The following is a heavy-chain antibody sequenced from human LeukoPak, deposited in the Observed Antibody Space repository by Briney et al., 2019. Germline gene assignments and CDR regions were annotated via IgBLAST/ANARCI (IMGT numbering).Heavy chain of an antibody. Sequence: ETLSLTCTVSGDSINSLDLWSWVRQPPGKGLEWVAYIKKTGSETYYVDSVKGRFTITRDNTRNSLFLQMYSLRAEDTAVYFCAREDGYCSGGNCYSYFDSWGQGTLVTVSS. J-gene: IGHJ4*02. CDR1: GDSINSLDL. D-gene: IGHD2-15*01. V-gene: IGHV3-7*01. CDR3: AREDGYCSGGNCYSYFDS. CDR2: IKKTGSET.